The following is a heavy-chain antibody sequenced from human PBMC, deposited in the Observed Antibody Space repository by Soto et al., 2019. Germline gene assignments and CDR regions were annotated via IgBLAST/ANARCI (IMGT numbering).Heavy chain of an antibody. V-gene: IGHV3-30-3*01. CDR2: ISYDGSNK. CDR3: ARSLLDYYGSAAPWAYYYYGMDV. Sequence: PGGSLRLSCAASGFTFSSYAMHWVLQAPGKGLEWVAVISYDGSNKYYADSVKGRFTISRDNSKNTLYLQMNSLRAEDTAVYYCARSLLDYYGSAAPWAYYYYGMDVWGQGTTVTVSS. J-gene: IGHJ6*02. D-gene: IGHD3-10*01. CDR1: GFTFSSYA.